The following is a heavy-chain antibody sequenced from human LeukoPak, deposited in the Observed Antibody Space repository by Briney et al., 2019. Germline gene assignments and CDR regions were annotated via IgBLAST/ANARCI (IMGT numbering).Heavy chain of an antibody. D-gene: IGHD1-1*01. CDR1: GFTFSTYN. Sequence: GGSLRLSCAASGFTFSTYNMNWVRQAPGKGPEWVSSITSSSSYIYYADSVKGRFTISRDNAKNSLYLQMDSLRVEDTAVYYCAREKQLERLAFGKEGSAFDYWGQGTLVTVSS. CDR2: ITSSSSYI. J-gene: IGHJ4*02. V-gene: IGHV3-21*06. CDR3: AREKQLERLAFGKEGSAFDY.